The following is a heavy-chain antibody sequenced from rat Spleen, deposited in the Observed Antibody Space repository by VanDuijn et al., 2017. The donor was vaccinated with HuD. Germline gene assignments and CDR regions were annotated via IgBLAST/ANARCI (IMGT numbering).Heavy chain of an antibody. J-gene: IGHJ3*01. CDR3: ATGYGGYSDLGWFAY. CDR1: GFTFSDYY. CDR2: ISYDGSST. D-gene: IGHD1-11*01. Sequence: EVQLVESGGGLVQPGRSLKLSCAASGFTFSDYYMAWVRQAPKKGLEWVATISYDGSSTYYRDSVKGRFTISRDNAKSTLYLQMDSLRSEDTATFYCATGYGGYSDLGWFAYWGQGTLVTVSS. V-gene: IGHV5-7*01.